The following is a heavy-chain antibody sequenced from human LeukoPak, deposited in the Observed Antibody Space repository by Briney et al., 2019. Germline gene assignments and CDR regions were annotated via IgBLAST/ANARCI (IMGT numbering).Heavy chain of an antibody. CDR1: GGSISSYY. CDR3: ARGEDDYGDYALDY. D-gene: IGHD4-17*01. V-gene: IGHV4-4*07. Sequence: SETLSLTCTVSGGSISSYYWSWIRQPAGKGLEWIGRIYTSGSTNYNPPLKSRVTMSVDTSKNQFSLKLSSVTAADTAVYYCARGEDDYGDYALDYWGQGTLVTVSS. J-gene: IGHJ4*02. CDR2: IYTSGST.